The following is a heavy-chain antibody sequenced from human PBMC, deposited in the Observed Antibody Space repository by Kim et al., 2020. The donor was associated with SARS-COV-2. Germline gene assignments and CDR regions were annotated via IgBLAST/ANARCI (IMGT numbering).Heavy chain of an antibody. J-gene: IGHJ4*02. D-gene: IGHD3-3*01. CDR3: ARDVDFWSGYWSY. Sequence: DDSVKGRFTISKDNAKNSLYLQMNSLRAEDTAVYYCARDVDFWSGYWSYWGQGTLVTVSS. V-gene: IGHV3-11*04.